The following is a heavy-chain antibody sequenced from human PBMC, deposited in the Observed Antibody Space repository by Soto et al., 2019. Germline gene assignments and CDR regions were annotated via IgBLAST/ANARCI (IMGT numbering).Heavy chain of an antibody. CDR1: GGTFSSYA. D-gene: IGHD2-2*01. CDR2: IIPIFGTA. Sequence: QVQLVQSGAEVKKPGSSVKVSCQASGGTFSSYAISWVRQAPGQGLEWMGGIIPIFGTANYAQKFQGRVTITADESTSTAYMELSSLRSEDTAVYYCARTEYCSSTSCYPDIDYWGQGTLVTVSS. CDR3: ARTEYCSSTSCYPDIDY. V-gene: IGHV1-69*01. J-gene: IGHJ4*02.